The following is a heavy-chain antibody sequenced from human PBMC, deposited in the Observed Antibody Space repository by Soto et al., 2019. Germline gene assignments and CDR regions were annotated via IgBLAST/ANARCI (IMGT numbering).Heavy chain of an antibody. D-gene: IGHD2-2*01. Sequence: EVQLVESGGGLVQPGGSLRLSCAASGFTFSSYSMNWVRQAPGKGLEWVSYISSSSSTIYYADSVKGRFTISRDNAKNSLYLQMNSLRAEDTAVYYCARDDVYCSSTSCHHSPAFDIWGQGTMVTVSS. J-gene: IGHJ3*02. V-gene: IGHV3-48*01. CDR3: ARDDVYCSSTSCHHSPAFDI. CDR1: GFTFSSYS. CDR2: ISSSSSTI.